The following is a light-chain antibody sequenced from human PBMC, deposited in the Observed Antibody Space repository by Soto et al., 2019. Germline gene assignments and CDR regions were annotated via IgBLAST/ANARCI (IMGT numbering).Light chain of an antibody. CDR2: GAS. CDR1: QSVSSN. Sequence: EIVMTQSPATLSVSPGERATLSCRASQSVSSNLAWYQQKPGQAPRLLIYGASTRATGIPARFSGSGSGTEFTLPIISLFSEDFAVYYCQQYNNWPPTFGQGTKV. J-gene: IGKJ1*01. V-gene: IGKV3-15*01. CDR3: QQYNNWPPT.